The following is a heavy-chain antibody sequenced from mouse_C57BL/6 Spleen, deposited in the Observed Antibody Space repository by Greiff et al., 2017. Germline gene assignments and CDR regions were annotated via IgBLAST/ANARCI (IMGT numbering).Heavy chain of an antibody. V-gene: IGHV5-9-1*02. CDR3: TRENGSIDY. Sequence: EVKVVESGEGLVKPGGSLKLSCAASGFTFSSYAMSWVRQTPEKRLEWVAYISSGGDYIYYADTVKGRFTISRDNARNTLYLQMSSLKSEDTAMYYCTRENGSIDYWGQGTTLTVSS. CDR2: ISSGGDYI. CDR1: GFTFSSYA. J-gene: IGHJ2*01. D-gene: IGHD1-1*01.